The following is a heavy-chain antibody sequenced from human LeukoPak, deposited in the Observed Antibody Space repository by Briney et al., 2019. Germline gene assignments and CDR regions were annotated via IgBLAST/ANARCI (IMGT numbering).Heavy chain of an antibody. CDR1: GGSISSYY. CDR2: IYYSGST. CDR3: ARGGPYDAFDI. Sequence: SSETLSLTCTVSGGSISSYYWSWIRQPPGKGLEWIGYIYYSGSTNYNPSLKSRVTISVDTSKNQFSLELSSVTAADTAVYYCARGGPYDAFDIWGQGTMVTVSS. J-gene: IGHJ3*02. V-gene: IGHV4-59*01. D-gene: IGHD3-10*01.